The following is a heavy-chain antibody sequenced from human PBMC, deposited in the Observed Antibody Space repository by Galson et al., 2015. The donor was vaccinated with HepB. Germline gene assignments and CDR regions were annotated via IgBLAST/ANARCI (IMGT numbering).Heavy chain of an antibody. V-gene: IGHV1-18*01. CDR1: GYTFTSYG. J-gene: IGHJ2*01. D-gene: IGHD1-7*01. CDR3: AREVGKLELHFWYFDL. CDR2: ISAYNGNT. Sequence: SVKVSCKASGYTFTSYGISWVRQAPGQGLEWIGWISAYNGNTNYAQKLQGRVTMTTETSTSTAYMELRSLRSDDTAVYYCAREVGKLELHFWYFDLWGRGTLVTVSS.